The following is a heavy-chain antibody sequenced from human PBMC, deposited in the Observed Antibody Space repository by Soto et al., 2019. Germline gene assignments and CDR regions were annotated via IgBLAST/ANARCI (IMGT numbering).Heavy chain of an antibody. Sequence: EVQLVESGGGLLQPGGSLRLSCAVSGSTFSNDWMHWVRQAPGKGLVWVSHINSDGSSTNYADFVKGRSTIARDNAKNTVYLQMNSLRAEDTAVYYCARDRSYSLDVWAKGPRSPSP. CDR1: GSTFSNDW. CDR3: ARDRSYSLDV. CDR2: INSDGSST. V-gene: IGHV3-74*01. J-gene: IGHJ6*02.